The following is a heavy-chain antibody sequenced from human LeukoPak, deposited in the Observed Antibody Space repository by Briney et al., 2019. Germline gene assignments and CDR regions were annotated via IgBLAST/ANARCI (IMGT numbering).Heavy chain of an antibody. Sequence: SETLSLTCAVSGGSISSSNWWSWVRQPPGKGLEWIGEIYHSGSTNYNPSLKSRVTISVDKSKNQFSLKLSSVTAADTAVYYCARTCYDILTGYFYGMDVWGKGTTVTVSS. J-gene: IGHJ6*04. D-gene: IGHD3-9*01. CDR1: GGSISSSNW. CDR3: ARTCYDILTGYFYGMDV. CDR2: IYHSGST. V-gene: IGHV4-4*02.